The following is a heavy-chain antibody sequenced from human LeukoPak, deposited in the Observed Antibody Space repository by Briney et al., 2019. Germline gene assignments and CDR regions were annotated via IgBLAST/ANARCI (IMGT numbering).Heavy chain of an antibody. J-gene: IGHJ4*02. CDR3: ARQSLLPIAAAGIVDY. V-gene: IGHV4-4*07. D-gene: IGHD6-13*01. CDR1: GVSISHYY. CDR2: FYASGTM. Sequence: SETLSLTCSVSGVSISHYYWTWIRQPAGKGLEWIGRFYASGTMIYNPSLKSRVTISVDTSKNQFSLKLSSVTAADTAVYYCARQSLLPIAAAGIVDYWGQGTLVTVSS.